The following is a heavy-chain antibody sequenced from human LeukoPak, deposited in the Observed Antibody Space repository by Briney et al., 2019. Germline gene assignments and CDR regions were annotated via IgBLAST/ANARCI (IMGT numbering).Heavy chain of an antibody. J-gene: IGHJ6*03. Sequence: PSETLSLTCTVSGGSISSYYWSWIRQPAGKGLEWIGRIYTSGSTNYNPSLKSRVTMSVDTPKNQFSLKLSSVTAADTAVYYCARDLGGILTGYSSGYYYYMDVWGKGTTVTVSS. V-gene: IGHV4-4*07. D-gene: IGHD3-9*01. CDR1: GGSISSYY. CDR3: ARDLGGILTGYSSGYYYYMDV. CDR2: IYTSGST.